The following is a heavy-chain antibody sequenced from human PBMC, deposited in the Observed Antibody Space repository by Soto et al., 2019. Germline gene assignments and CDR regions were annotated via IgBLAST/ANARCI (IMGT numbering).Heavy chain of an antibody. CDR3: ARGRYGDY. J-gene: IGHJ4*02. V-gene: IGHV1-18*01. D-gene: IGHD1-1*01. Sequence: QVHLVQSGAEVKKPGASVKVSCQGSGYAFTTYGITWVRQAPGQGLEWMGWISAHNGNTNYAQKLQGRVTVTRDTSTSPAYIELRSLRYDDTAVYYCARGRYGDYWGQGALVTVSS. CDR1: GYAFTTYG. CDR2: ISAHNGNT.